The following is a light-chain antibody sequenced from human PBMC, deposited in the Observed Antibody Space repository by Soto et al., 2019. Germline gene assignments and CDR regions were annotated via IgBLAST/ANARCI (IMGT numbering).Light chain of an antibody. V-gene: IGKV3D-20*01. CDR2: DAS. J-gene: IGKJ2*01. Sequence: ELGLTQSPSTLSLSPVERATLSCGASQSVSSSYFASYQQKPGLAPRLLIYDASSRATGIPDRFSGSGSGTDFTLTISRLEPEDFAVYYCHPVTFGRGTKLEIK. CDR1: QSVSSSY. CDR3: HPVT.